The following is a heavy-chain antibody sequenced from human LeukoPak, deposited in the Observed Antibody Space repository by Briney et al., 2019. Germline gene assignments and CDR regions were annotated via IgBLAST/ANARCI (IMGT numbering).Heavy chain of an antibody. D-gene: IGHD4-23*01. Sequence: PGGSLRLSCAASGFTFSGYSINWVRQAPGKGLEWVSSISSRGTYIFYADSLKGRLAISRDNGKNTLFLQMNSLRAEDAAVYYCVRGNDYGGPHYWGQGTLVTVSS. J-gene: IGHJ4*02. V-gene: IGHV3-21*01. CDR2: ISSRGTYI. CDR1: GFTFSGYS. CDR3: VRGNDYGGPHY.